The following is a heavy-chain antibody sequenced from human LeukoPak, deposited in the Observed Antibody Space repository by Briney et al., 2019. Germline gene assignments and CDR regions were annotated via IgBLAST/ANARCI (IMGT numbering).Heavy chain of an antibody. Sequence: GASVKVSCKASGYTFTSYDINWVRQATGQRLEWMGWMNPNSGNTGYAQEFQGRVTMTRNTSISTAYMELSSLRSEDTAVYYCARDRHDSSGAFDYWGQGTLVTVSS. CDR3: ARDRHDSSGAFDY. J-gene: IGHJ4*02. V-gene: IGHV1-8*01. D-gene: IGHD3-22*01. CDR1: GYTFTSYD. CDR2: MNPNSGNT.